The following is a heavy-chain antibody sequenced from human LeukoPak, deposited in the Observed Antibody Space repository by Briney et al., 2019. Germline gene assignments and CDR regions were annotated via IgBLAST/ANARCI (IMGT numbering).Heavy chain of an antibody. Sequence: ASVKVPCKASGYTFTDYYMHWVRQAPGQGLEWMGWINVNRGGTNYAQRFQGRVTMTRDTSITTAYMELSRLKSDDTAVYYCARRYCSSTSCYYFDYWGQGTLVTVSS. D-gene: IGHD2-2*01. J-gene: IGHJ4*02. CDR1: GYTFTDYY. CDR3: ARRYCSSTSCYYFDY. CDR2: INVNRGGT. V-gene: IGHV1-2*02.